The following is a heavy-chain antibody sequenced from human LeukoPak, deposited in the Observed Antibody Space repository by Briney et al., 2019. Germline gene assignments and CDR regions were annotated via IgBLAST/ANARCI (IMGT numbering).Heavy chain of an antibody. Sequence: GGSLRLSCAASGFTFSSYSMNWVRQAPGKGLEWVSSISSSSSYIYYADSVKGRFTISRDNSKNTLYLQMNSLRAEDTAVYYCARDEIVGATMTFDYWGQGTLVTVSS. CDR2: ISSSSSYI. J-gene: IGHJ4*02. D-gene: IGHD1-26*01. CDR3: ARDEIVGATMTFDY. V-gene: IGHV3-21*01. CDR1: GFTFSSYS.